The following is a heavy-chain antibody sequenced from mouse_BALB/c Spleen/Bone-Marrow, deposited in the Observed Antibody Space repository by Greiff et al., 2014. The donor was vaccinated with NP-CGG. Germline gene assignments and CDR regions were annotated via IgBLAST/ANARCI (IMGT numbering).Heavy chain of an antibody. D-gene: IGHD2-14*01. Sequence: DVQLVESGAELVKPGASVKLSCTASGFNIKDTYLHWVKQRPEQGLDWIGRIDPAVFTKYDPKFQGKATITADTSSNTAYLHLSILSSEDTAVYYCASYRYGWYFDVWGVGTTVTVSS. J-gene: IGHJ1*01. CDR3: ASYRYGWYFDV. V-gene: IGHV14-3*02. CDR1: GFNIKDTY. CDR2: IDPAVFT.